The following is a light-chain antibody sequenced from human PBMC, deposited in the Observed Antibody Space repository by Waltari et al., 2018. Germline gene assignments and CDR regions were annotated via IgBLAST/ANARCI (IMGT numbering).Light chain of an antibody. CDR2: TAS. CDR3: QQYNSAPIT. V-gene: IGKV1-27*01. J-gene: IGKJ5*01. Sequence: DIQMTQSPSSLSTSVGDRVTITCRASQGISNSLAWYQQKPGKIPKLLIYTASTFQSGVPSRFSGSGSGTDFTLTISSLQPEDVATYYCQQYNSAPITFGPGTRLEIE. CDR1: QGISNS.